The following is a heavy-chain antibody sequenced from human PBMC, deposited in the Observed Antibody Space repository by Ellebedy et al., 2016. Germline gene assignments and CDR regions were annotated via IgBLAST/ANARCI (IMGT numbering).Heavy chain of an antibody. J-gene: IGHJ4*02. V-gene: IGHV3-30*03. CDR2: TSYDGSNK. D-gene: IGHD2-2*01. CDR3: ARGARYAN. CDR1: GFSFSTHG. Sequence: LSLTCAASGFSFSTHGMHWVRQTPGKGLEWVAVTSYDGSNKYYADSVKGRFTISRDDAKTSLYLQMDSLRVEDTAVYYCARGARYANWGQGTLVTVSS.